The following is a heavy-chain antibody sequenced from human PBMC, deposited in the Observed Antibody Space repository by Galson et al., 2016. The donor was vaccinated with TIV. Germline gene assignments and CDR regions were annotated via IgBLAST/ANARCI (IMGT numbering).Heavy chain of an antibody. V-gene: IGHV1-2*02. D-gene: IGHD4-17*01. Sequence: SVKVSCKASGGTFSNYPINWVRQAPGQGLEWMGWISPNSGDTNYPQKFQGRVTMTRDTSITTAYMELTTLTSDDTAVYYCARFVYGDYVDYWGRGTLVTVSS. CDR3: ARFVYGDYVDY. CDR2: ISPNSGDT. J-gene: IGHJ4*02. CDR1: GGTFSNYP.